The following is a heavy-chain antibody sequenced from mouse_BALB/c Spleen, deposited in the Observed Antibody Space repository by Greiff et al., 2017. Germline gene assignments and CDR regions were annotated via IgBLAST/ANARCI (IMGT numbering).Heavy chain of an antibody. Sequence: DLVKPGASVKLSCKASGYTFTSYWINWIKQRPGQGLEWIGRIAPGSGSTDYNEMFKGKATLTVDTSSSTAYIQLSSLSSEDSAVYFCASEDNLVAYWGQGTLVTVSA. CDR2: IAPGSGST. D-gene: IGHD1-3*01. J-gene: IGHJ3*01. CDR3: ASEDNLVAY. V-gene: IGHV1S41*01. CDR1: GYTFTSYW.